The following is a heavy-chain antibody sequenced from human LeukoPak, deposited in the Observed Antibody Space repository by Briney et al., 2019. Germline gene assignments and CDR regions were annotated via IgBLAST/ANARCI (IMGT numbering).Heavy chain of an antibody. Sequence: PSETLSLTCTVSGGSISSYYWSWIRQPPGKGLEWIGSIYHSGSTYYDPSLKSRVTISVDTSKNQFSLKLSSVTAADTAVYYCALRFLEWLLPPGYFDYWGQGTLVTVSS. CDR1: GGSISSYY. J-gene: IGHJ4*02. D-gene: IGHD3-3*01. CDR3: ALRFLEWLLPPGYFDY. V-gene: IGHV4-59*04. CDR2: IYHSGST.